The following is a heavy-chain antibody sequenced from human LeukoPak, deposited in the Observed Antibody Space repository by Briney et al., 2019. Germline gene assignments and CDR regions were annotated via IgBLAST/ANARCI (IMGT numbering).Heavy chain of an antibody. CDR3: ARAPQGSTPDY. J-gene: IGHJ4*02. V-gene: IGHV3-7*01. Sequence: GGSLRLSCSASGFTFNFYFMSWVRRAPGKGLEWVASVKHDGSQKTYADSVNGRFTISRDNAKNSVYLQMDTLRAEDTAVHYCARAPQGSTPDYWGQGTLVSVSS. CDR1: GFTFNFYF. CDR2: VKHDGSQK.